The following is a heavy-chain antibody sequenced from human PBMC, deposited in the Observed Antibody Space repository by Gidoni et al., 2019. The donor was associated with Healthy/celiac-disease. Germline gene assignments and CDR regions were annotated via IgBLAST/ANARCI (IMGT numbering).Heavy chain of an antibody. CDR2: ISLNSGSI. Sequence: EVQLVESGGGLVQPGRSLRLSCAASGFTFDDYAMHWVRQAPGKGLEWVSGISLNSGSIGYADSVKGRFTISRANAKNSLYLQMNSLRAEDTALYYCAKDDSSSWNYFDYWGQGTLVTVSS. V-gene: IGHV3-9*01. CDR1: GFTFDDYA. CDR3: AKDDSSSWNYFDY. J-gene: IGHJ4*02. D-gene: IGHD6-13*01.